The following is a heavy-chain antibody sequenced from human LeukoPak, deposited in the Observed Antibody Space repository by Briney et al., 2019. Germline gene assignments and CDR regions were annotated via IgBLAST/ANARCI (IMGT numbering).Heavy chain of an antibody. Sequence: GGSLRLSCAASGFTFSSYSMNWVRQAPGKGLEWVSSISSSSSYIYYADSVKGRFTISRDNAKNSLYLQMNSLGAEDTAVYYCARAHRKYFDYWGQGTLVTVSS. CDR1: GFTFSSYS. J-gene: IGHJ4*02. V-gene: IGHV3-21*01. CDR2: ISSSSSYI. CDR3: ARAHRKYFDY.